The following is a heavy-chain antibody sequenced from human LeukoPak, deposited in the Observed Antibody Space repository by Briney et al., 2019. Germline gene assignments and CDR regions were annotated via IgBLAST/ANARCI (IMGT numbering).Heavy chain of an antibody. D-gene: IGHD6-19*01. J-gene: IGHJ4*02. CDR2: IYYSGST. CDR1: GGSISSSSYY. V-gene: IGHV4-61*01. Sequence: PSETLSLTCTVSGGSISSSSYYWGWIRQPPGKGLEWIGYIYYSGSTNYNPSLKSRVTISVDTSKNQFSLKLSSVTAADTAVYYCARETGAVAGFDYWGQGTLVTVSS. CDR3: ARETGAVAGFDY.